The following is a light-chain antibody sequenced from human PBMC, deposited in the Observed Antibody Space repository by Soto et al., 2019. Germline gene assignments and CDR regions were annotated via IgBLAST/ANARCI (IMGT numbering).Light chain of an antibody. CDR2: EVN. CDR1: TNDVGNYDR. V-gene: IGLV2-23*02. Sequence: QSVLTQPASVSGSPGQSITISCTGTTNDVGNYDRVSWYQQHPDKVPRLMIYEVNKRPSGVSNRFSGSKSGNTASLTISALQADDEADYYCCSYAGSRVVVFGGGTQLTVL. CDR3: CSYAGSRVVV. J-gene: IGLJ2*01.